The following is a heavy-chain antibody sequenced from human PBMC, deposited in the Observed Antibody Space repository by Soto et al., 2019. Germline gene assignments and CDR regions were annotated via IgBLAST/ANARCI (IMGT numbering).Heavy chain of an antibody. Sequence: GGSLRLSCAASRFTVSSNYMSWVRQAPGQGLEWVSVIYSGESKLYADSVKGRFTISRGNFKNTLYLQMNSLRAKDTAVYYCARDPSRSSSLGWFDPWGQGALVTVSS. CDR1: RFTVSSNY. J-gene: IGHJ5*02. CDR2: IYSGESK. V-gene: IGHV3-53*01. CDR3: ARDPSRSSSLGWFDP. D-gene: IGHD6-6*01.